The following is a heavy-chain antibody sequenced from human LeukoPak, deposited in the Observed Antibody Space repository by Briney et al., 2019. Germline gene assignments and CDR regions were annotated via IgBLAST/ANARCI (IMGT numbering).Heavy chain of an antibody. CDR2: IYYSGST. Sequence: SETLSLTCTVSGGSISSYYWSWIRQPPGKGLEWIGYIYYSGSTNYNPSLKSRVTISVDTSKNQFSLKLNSVTAADTAVYYCARSSEGRYYYDSSGYSYYYYYMDVRGKGTTVTISS. CDR1: GGSISSYY. CDR3: ARSSEGRYYYDSSGYSYYYYYMDV. V-gene: IGHV4-59*01. J-gene: IGHJ6*03. D-gene: IGHD3-22*01.